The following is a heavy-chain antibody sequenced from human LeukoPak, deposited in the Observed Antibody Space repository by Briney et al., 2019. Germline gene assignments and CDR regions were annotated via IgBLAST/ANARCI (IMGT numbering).Heavy chain of an antibody. Sequence: PGGSLRLSCAASGFTFSSYAMSWVRQAPGKGLGWVSAISGSGGSTYYADSVKGRFTISRDNSKNTLYLQMNSLRAEDTAVYYCAKDSSGWPYYFDYWGQGTLVTVSS. D-gene: IGHD6-19*01. J-gene: IGHJ4*02. CDR3: AKDSSGWPYYFDY. CDR1: GFTFSSYA. V-gene: IGHV3-23*01. CDR2: ISGSGGST.